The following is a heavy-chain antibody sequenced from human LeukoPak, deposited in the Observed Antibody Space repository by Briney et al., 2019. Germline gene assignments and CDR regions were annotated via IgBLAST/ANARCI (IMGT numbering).Heavy chain of an antibody. CDR3: VHDGSSSGFFDY. D-gene: IGHD6-6*01. J-gene: IGHJ4*02. Sequence: GGSLRLSCAASGFTFSNAWMSWVRQAPGKGLEWVGRIKSKTDDGTTDYAAPVKGRFTISRDDSKNTLYLQMNSLKTEDTAVCYCVHDGSSSGFFDYWGQGTLVTVSS. CDR1: GFTFSNAW. V-gene: IGHV3-15*01. CDR2: IKSKTDDGTT.